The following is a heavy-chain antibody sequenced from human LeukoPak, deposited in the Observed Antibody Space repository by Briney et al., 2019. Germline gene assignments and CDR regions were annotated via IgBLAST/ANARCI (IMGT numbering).Heavy chain of an antibody. CDR3: AREGNIVVVPAAYDY. J-gene: IGHJ4*02. CDR2: INHSGST. CDR1: GGSFSGYY. D-gene: IGHD2-2*01. Sequence: KTSETLSLTCAVYGGSFSGYYWSWIRQPPGKGLEWIGEINHSGSTNYNPSLKSRVTISVDTSKNQFSLKLSSVTAADTAVYYCAREGNIVVVPAAYDYWGQGTLVTVSS. V-gene: IGHV4-34*01.